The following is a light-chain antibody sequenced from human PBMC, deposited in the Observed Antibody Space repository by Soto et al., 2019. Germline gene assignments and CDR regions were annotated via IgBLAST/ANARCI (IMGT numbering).Light chain of an antibody. J-gene: IGKJ2*03. CDR1: QSVTNN. V-gene: IGKV3-15*01. CDR2: GAS. Sequence: EIVMTQSPATLSVSPGERVTLSCRASQSVTNNLAWYQQKSGQIPRLLIYGASTRATGIPARFSGSGSGTEFTLTISSLQSEDFAVYYCLQYNTWPPYSFGQGTKLEV. CDR3: LQYNTWPPYS.